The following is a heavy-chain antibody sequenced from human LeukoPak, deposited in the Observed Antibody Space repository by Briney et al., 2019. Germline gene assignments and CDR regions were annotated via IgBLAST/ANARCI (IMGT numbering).Heavy chain of an antibody. CDR2: IYSDGRT. CDR3: ARDLSSRGVISLDY. Sequence: SETLSLTCTVSGGSISNYYWSWIRQPAGKGRERIGRIYSDGRTNYDLSLSSRLAMSVDTSKNQFSLKLSSVTAADTAVYYCARDLSSRGVISLDYWGQGTLVTVSS. CDR1: GGSISNYY. J-gene: IGHJ4*02. V-gene: IGHV4-4*07. D-gene: IGHD3-10*01.